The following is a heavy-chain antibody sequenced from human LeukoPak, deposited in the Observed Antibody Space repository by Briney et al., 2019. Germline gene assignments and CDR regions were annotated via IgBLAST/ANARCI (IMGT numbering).Heavy chain of an antibody. CDR2: INHSGST. V-gene: IGHV4-34*01. D-gene: IGHD2-21*01. CDR1: GGSFSGYY. J-gene: IGHJ4*02. Sequence: PSETLSLTCAVYGGSFSGYYWSWIRQPPGKGLEWIGEINHSGSTNYNPSLKSRVTISVDTSKNQFSLKLSSVTAADTAVYYCARGVKGGEFDYWGQGTLVTVSS. CDR3: ARGVKGGEFDY.